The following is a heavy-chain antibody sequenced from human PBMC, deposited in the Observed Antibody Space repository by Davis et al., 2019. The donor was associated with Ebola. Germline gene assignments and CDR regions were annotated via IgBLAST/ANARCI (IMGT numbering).Heavy chain of an antibody. J-gene: IGHJ4*02. V-gene: IGHV4-59*01. CDR3: ARGPFAYYYDSSGYYTHYYFDY. CDR1: GGSISSYY. Sequence: SETLSLTCTVSGGSISSYYWSWIRQPPGKGLEWIGYIYYSGSTNYNPSLKSRVTISVDTSKNQFSLKLSSVTAADTAVYYCARGPFAYYYDSSGYYTHYYFDYWGQGTLVTVSS. CDR2: IYYSGST. D-gene: IGHD3-22*01.